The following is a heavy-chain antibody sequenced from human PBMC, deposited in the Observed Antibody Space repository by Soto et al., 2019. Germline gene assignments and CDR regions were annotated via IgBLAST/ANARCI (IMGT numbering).Heavy chain of an antibody. J-gene: IGHJ4*02. Sequence: ASVKVSCKASGYTFTSYGISWVRQAPGQGLEWMGWISVYNGNTNYAQKLQGRVTMTTDTSTSTAYMELRSLRSDDTAVYYCARGPNYDFWSGYTNYFDYWGQGTLVTVSS. CDR3: ARGPNYDFWSGYTNYFDY. CDR1: GYTFTSYG. CDR2: ISVYNGNT. D-gene: IGHD3-3*01. V-gene: IGHV1-18*01.